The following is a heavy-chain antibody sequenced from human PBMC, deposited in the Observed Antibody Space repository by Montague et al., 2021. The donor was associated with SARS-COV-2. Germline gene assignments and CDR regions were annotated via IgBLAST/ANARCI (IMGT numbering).Heavy chain of an antibody. Sequence: SETLSLTCTVSGGSINDHYRSWIRQSPGKGLEWIGYISSNGKTNYNPSLKSRVTLSADASRNEFSLKLDSVTAADTAVYSCARRGYYDSAGYHWHLDLWGRGMLVIVSS. D-gene: IGHD3-22*01. CDR2: ISSNGKT. CDR3: ARRGYYDSAGYHWHLDL. J-gene: IGHJ2*01. V-gene: IGHV4-4*09. CDR1: GGSINDHY.